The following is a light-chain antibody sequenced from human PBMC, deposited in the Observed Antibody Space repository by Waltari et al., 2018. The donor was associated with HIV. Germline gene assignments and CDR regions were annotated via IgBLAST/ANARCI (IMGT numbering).Light chain of an antibody. CDR3: QLWDGTGDHPGV. V-gene: IGLV3-21*04. Sequence: SYVLTQPPSVSVAPGKTARITCGGNTIGSKGVHWYQQKPGQAPVLVIYYDSHRPSGIPERFSGSKSGNTATLTISRVEAGDEADYYCQLWDGTGDHPGVFGTGTQVTVL. CDR2: YDS. J-gene: IGLJ1*01. CDR1: TIGSKG.